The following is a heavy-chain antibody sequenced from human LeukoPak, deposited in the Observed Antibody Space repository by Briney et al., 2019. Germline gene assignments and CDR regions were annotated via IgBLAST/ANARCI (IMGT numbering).Heavy chain of an antibody. V-gene: IGHV3-23*01. J-gene: IGHJ4*02. CDR3: AKDLLVNYYDSSGYYPRGHYFDY. CDR2: ISGSGGST. D-gene: IGHD3-22*01. CDR1: GFTFSSYA. Sequence: QPGGSLRLSCAASGFTFSSYAMSWVRQAPGKGLEWVSAISGSGGSTYYADSVKGRFTISRDNSKNTLYLQMNSLRAEDTAVYYCAKDLLVNYYDSSGYYPRGHYFDYWGQGTLVTVSS.